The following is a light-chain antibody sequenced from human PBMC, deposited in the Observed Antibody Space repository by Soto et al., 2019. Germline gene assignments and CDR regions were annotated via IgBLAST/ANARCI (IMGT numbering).Light chain of an antibody. CDR3: QQRQYWPPIT. CDR2: DAS. V-gene: IGKV3-11*01. Sequence: EVVFTHSPATLSFSPVERATLSCRASQSVGSSLAWYQQKPGQAPRLLIYDASNRATGIPARFSGSGSGTVFTLTISSLEPEDFAIYYCQQRQYWPPITFGQGTRLEIK. J-gene: IGKJ5*01. CDR1: QSVGSS.